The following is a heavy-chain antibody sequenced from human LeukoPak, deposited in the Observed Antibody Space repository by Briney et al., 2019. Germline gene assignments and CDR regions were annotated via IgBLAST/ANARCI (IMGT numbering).Heavy chain of an antibody. CDR1: GFTFDDYA. V-gene: IGHV3-21*01. J-gene: IGHJ4*02. D-gene: IGHD2-21*02. CDR2: ISSSSSYI. CDR3: ARSYCGGDCFIFDY. Sequence: PGRSLRLSCAASGFTFDDYAMHWVRQAPGKGLEWVSSISSSSSYIYYADSVKGRFTISRDNAKNSLYLQMNSLRAEDTAVYYCARSYCGGDCFIFDYWGQGTLVTVSS.